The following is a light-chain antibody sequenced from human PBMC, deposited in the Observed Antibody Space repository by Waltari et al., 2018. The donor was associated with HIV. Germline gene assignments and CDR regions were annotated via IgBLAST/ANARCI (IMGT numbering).Light chain of an antibody. Sequence: EIVMPHPPATLSVSPGERAPLSCRPSQSVSSKLACYRQNPGQAPPLLIYGASTRATGIPARFSGSGSGTEFTLTISSLKSEDFAVYYCQPYNNWPWTFGQGTKVEI. CDR3: QPYNNWPWT. CDR1: QSVSSK. J-gene: IGKJ1*01. CDR2: GAS. V-gene: IGKV3-15*01.